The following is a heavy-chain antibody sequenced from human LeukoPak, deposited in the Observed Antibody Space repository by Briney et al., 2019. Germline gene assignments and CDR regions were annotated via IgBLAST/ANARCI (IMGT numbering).Heavy chain of an antibody. CDR2: INHNGNVN. J-gene: IGHJ6*02. D-gene: IGHD3-16*01. CDR1: GYTFSDHY. V-gene: IGHV3-7*03. CDR3: ARGGGLDV. Sequence: GGSLRLSCAVSGYTFSDHYIDWVRQAPGKGLEWVASINHNGNVNYYVDSVKGRFTISRDNAKNSLYLQMSNLRAEDTAVYFCARGGGLDVWGQGATVTVSS.